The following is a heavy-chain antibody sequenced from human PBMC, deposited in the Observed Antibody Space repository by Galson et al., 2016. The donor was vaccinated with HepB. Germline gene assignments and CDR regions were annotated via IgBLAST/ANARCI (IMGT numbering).Heavy chain of an antibody. D-gene: IGHD2-21*02. J-gene: IGHJ4*01. CDR1: GGSMSSSTYY. Sequence: SETLSLTCTVSGGSMSSSTYYWGWIRQPPGKGLEWIGSVHNNGNTYYNPSLKSRVTISVDTSKNQFSPNLSSVTAADTAVYYCARRGGYYHPIWGHGTLVTISS. CDR3: ARRGGYYHPI. CDR2: VHNNGNT. V-gene: IGHV4-39*01.